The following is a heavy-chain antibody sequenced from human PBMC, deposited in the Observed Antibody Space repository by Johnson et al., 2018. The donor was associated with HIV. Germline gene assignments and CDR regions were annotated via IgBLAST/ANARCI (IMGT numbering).Heavy chain of an antibody. CDR1: GFTVSSNY. V-gene: IGHV3-53*04. Sequence: VQLVESGGGLVQPGGSLRLSCAASGFTVSSNYMSWVRQAPGKGLEWVSVIYTGGNAYYADSVKGRFTTSRHNSKNTLYLQVDSLRVEDTAVYYCARGEGAYCGGDCYYAFDIWGQGTMVTVSS. D-gene: IGHD2-21*02. CDR2: IYTGGNA. CDR3: ARGEGAYCGGDCYYAFDI. J-gene: IGHJ3*02.